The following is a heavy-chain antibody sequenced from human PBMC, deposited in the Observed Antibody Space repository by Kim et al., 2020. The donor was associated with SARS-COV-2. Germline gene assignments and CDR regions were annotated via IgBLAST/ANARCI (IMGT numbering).Heavy chain of an antibody. CDR3: ARDGEGWFDP. J-gene: IGHJ5*02. V-gene: IGHV4-59*01. D-gene: IGHD3-10*01. Sequence: STNYNPSLKGRVTISVDTSKKQFSLKLSSVTAADTAVYYCARDGEGWFDPWGQGTLVTVSS. CDR2: ST.